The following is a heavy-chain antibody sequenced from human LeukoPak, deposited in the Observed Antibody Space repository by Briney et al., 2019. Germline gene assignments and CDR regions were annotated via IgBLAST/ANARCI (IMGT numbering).Heavy chain of an antibody. V-gene: IGHV1-2*02. CDR2: INPNSGGT. D-gene: IGHD2-15*01. CDR3: ARETCSGGSCYSNPYFDY. J-gene: IGHJ4*02. Sequence: ASVKVSCKASGYTFTGYYMHWVRQAPGQGLEWMGWINPNSGGTNYAQKFQGRVTITADKSTSTAYMELSSLRSEDTAVYYCARETCSGGSCYSNPYFDYWGQGTLVTVSS. CDR1: GYTFTGYY.